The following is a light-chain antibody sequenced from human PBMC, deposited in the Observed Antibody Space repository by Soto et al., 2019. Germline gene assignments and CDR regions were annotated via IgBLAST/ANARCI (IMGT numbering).Light chain of an antibody. Sequence: EIVMTQSPATLSVTPGERATLSCRASQSVSSNLAWYQQKVGQAPRLLIYGASSRATGIPDRFSGSGSGTDFTLTISRLEPEDFAVYVCQQRRNWPPGIPSGQGTRLEMK. V-gene: IGKV3D-20*02. CDR1: QSVSSN. CDR2: GAS. CDR3: QQRRNWPPGIP. J-gene: IGKJ5*01.